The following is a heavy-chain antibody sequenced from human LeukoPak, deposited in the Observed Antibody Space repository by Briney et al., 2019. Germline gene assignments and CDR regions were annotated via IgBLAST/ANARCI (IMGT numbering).Heavy chain of an antibody. V-gene: IGHV3-7*01. CDR2: IKNDGSEK. CDR3: VGNMVRGRGTFDP. CDR1: GFTFSNYW. D-gene: IGHD3-10*01. J-gene: IGHJ5*02. Sequence: GGSLRLSCAASGFTFSNYWMSWVRQAPGKGLEWLAYIKNDGSEKYYVDSVEGRFTISRDNSDNSLYLQMNSLRVEDTAIYYCVGNMVRGRGTFDPWGQGTLVIVSS.